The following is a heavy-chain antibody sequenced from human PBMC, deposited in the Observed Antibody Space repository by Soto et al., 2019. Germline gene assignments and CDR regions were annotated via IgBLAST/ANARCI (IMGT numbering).Heavy chain of an antibody. V-gene: IGHV3-74*01. CDR3: ASYNWPATSDY. CDR1: GLSLNSLW. D-gene: IGHD1-20*01. J-gene: IGHJ4*02. Sequence: EVQLVESGGGLVQPGGSLRLSCAATGLSLNSLWMYWIRQSPGGGLQWISGINGNGRSTRYVDSVSGRFTISRDNAPNTLYLQMNSLRAEDTAIYYCASYNWPATSDYWGQGTPVTVSS. CDR2: INGNGRST.